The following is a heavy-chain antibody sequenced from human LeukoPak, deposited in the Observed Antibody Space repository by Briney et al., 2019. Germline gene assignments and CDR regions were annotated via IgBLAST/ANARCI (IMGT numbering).Heavy chain of an antibody. CDR3: AGYSSSYLLDI. J-gene: IGHJ3*02. D-gene: IGHD6-13*01. CDR2: ISSSGSTI. Sequence: PGGSLRLSCAASGFTFSDYYMSWIRQAPGKGLEWVSCISSSGSTIYYADSVKGRFTISRDNAKNSLYLQMNSLRAEDTAVYYCAGYSSSYLLDIWGQGTMVTVSS. V-gene: IGHV3-11*01. CDR1: GFTFSDYY.